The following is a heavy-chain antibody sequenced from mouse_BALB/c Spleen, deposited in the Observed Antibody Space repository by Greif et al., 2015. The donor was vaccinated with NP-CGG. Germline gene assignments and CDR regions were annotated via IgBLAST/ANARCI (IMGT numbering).Heavy chain of an antibody. CDR2: INPSNGGT. J-gene: IGHJ2*01. D-gene: IGHD1-1*02. V-gene: IGHV1S81*02. CDR3: TRSGFGNYFDY. CDR1: GYTFTSYY. Sequence: VQLQQSGAELVKPGASVKLSCKASGYTFTSYYMHWVKQRPGQGLEWIGEINPSNGGTNFNEKFKSKATLTVDKSSSTAYMQLSSLTSEDSAVYYCTRSGFGNYFDYWGQGTTLTVSS.